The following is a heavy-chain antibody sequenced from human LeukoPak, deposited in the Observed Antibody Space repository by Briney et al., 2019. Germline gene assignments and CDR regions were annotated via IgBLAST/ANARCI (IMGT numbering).Heavy chain of an antibody. CDR2: IYASGST. V-gene: IGHV4-4*07. J-gene: IGHJ5*02. Sequence: KASETLSLTCTVSGDSISSYYWSWIRQPAGKGLEWIGNIYASGSTNYNPFLKSRVTMSLDTSKNQFSLNLSSVTAADTAVYYCARKALPGNWFDPWVQGTLVTVSS. CDR3: ARKALPGNWFDP. CDR1: GDSISSYY.